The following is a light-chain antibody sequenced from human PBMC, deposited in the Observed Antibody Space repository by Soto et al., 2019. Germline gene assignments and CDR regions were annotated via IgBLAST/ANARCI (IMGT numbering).Light chain of an antibody. CDR1: QGIRND. CDR2: GAS. V-gene: IGKV1-6*01. CDR3: LQDYNLPWT. J-gene: IGKJ1*01. Sequence: AIQMTQSPSSLSASVGDRVTITCRASQGIRNDLGWYQQKPGEAPKLLLYGASTSQSGVPSRFSDSGSGTDFTLTISSLQPEDSATYFCLQDYNLPWTFGQGTKVEIK.